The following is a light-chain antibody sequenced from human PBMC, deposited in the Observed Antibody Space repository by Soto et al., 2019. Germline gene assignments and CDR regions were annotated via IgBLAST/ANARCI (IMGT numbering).Light chain of an antibody. J-gene: IGKJ1*01. CDR2: GTS. CDR1: QSVGSSY. V-gene: IGKV3-20*01. CDR3: QQYGSSPRT. Sequence: PGERAPLSCRASQSVGSSYLAWYQQKPGQAPRLLMFGTSNRATGIPDRFSGSGSGTDFTLTINSLEPEDFAVYYCQQYGSSPRTFGQGTKVDIK.